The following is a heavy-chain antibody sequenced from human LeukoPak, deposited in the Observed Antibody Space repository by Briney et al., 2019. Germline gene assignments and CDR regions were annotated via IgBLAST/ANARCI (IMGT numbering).Heavy chain of an antibody. CDR2: INPNNGGR. J-gene: IGHJ5*02. CDR3: ARDEARYSSGYYPNWFDP. V-gene: IGHV1-2*02. D-gene: IGHD3-22*01. CDR1: GYTFTGSY. Sequence: ASVKVSCKASGYTFTGSYMHWVRQAPGQGLEWMGWINPNNGGRNYAQKFQGRVTMTTDTSTSTAYMELRSLRSDDTAVYYCARDEARYSSGYYPNWFDPWGQGTLVTVSS.